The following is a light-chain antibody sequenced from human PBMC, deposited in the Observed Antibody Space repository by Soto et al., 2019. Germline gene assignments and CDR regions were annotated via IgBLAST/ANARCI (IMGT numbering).Light chain of an antibody. J-gene: IGLJ1*01. CDR1: SSNIGNNY. Sequence: QSVLTQPPSVSAAPGQKVTISCSGRSSNIGNNYVSWYQQLPGTAPKALIYENNKRPSGIPDRFSGSKSGTSATLGITGLQTGDEADYYCGTWDSSLSAYVFGTGTKVTVL. V-gene: IGLV1-51*02. CDR3: GTWDSSLSAYV. CDR2: ENN.